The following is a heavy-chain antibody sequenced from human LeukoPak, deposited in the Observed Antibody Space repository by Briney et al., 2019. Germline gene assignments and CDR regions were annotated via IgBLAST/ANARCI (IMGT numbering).Heavy chain of an antibody. CDR1: GFTFSSYW. Sequence: GGSLRLSCAASGFTFSSYWMHWVRQAPGKGLVWVSRINSDGINTSYADSVKGRFTISRDNSKNTLYLQMNSLRAEDTAVYYCARGPSGYHNPGGQGTLVTVSS. CDR2: INSDGINT. V-gene: IGHV3-74*01. D-gene: IGHD5-12*01. CDR3: ARGPSGYHNP. J-gene: IGHJ4*02.